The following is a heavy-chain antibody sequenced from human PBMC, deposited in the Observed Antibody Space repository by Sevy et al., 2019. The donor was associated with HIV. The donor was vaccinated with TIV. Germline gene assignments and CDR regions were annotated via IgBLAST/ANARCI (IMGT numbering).Heavy chain of an antibody. D-gene: IGHD3-16*01. J-gene: IGHJ4*02. CDR1: GFTFHDYA. CDR3: TKDKSRVGGAFDY. CDR2: INWDGGST. V-gene: IGHV3-43D*04. Sequence: GGSLRLSCAASGFTFHDYAMHWVRQAPGKGLEWVSLINWDGGSTYYADCVKGRFTISRDNSKDSLYLQMNSLRAEDTAWYYCTKDKSRVGGAFDYWGQGTLVTVSS.